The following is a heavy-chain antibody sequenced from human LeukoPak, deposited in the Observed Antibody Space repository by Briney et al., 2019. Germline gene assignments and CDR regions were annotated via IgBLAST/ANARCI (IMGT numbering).Heavy chain of an antibody. J-gene: IGHJ4*02. D-gene: IGHD6-6*01. CDR1: GYTFTGYY. Sequence: SVKVSCKASGYTFTGYYMHWVRQAPGQGLEWMGGIIPIFGTANYAQRFQGRVTITTDESTSTAYMELSSLRSEDTAVYYCASRGSSSHFDYWGQGTLVTVSS. CDR2: IIPIFGTA. V-gene: IGHV1-69*05. CDR3: ASRGSSSHFDY.